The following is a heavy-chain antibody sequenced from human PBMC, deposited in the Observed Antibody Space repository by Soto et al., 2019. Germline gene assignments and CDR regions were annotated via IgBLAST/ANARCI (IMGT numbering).Heavy chain of an antibody. D-gene: IGHD3-22*01. CDR2: IYYSGST. V-gene: IGHV4-39*01. J-gene: IGHJ3*02. CDR1: GGSISSSSYY. CDR3: ARLSMIVVVIPVGAFDI. Sequence: SETLSLTCTVSGGSISSSSYYWGWIRQPPGKGLEWIGSIYYSGSTYYNPSLKSRVTISVDTSKNQFSLKLSSVTAADTAVYYCARLSMIVVVIPVGAFDIWGQGTMVTVSS.